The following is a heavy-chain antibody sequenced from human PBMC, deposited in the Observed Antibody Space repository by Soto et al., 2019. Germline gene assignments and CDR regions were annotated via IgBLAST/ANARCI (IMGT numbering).Heavy chain of an antibody. CDR3: ARTATVTTRTQKASKARNYFDY. J-gene: IGHJ4*02. CDR1: GGTFSSYA. Sequence: QVQLVQSGAEVKKPGSSVKVSCKASGGTFSSYAISWVRQAPGQGLEWMGGIIPIFGTANYAQKFQGRVTITADESTSTAYMELSSLRSEDTAVYYCARTATVTTRTQKASKARNYFDYWGQGTLVTVSS. V-gene: IGHV1-69*12. D-gene: IGHD4-4*01. CDR2: IIPIFGTA.